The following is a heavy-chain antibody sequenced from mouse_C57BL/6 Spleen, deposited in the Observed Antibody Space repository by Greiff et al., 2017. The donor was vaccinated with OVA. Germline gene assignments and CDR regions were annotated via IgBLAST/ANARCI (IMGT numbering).Heavy chain of an antibody. D-gene: IGHD1-1*01. Sequence: VQLQQSGAELVRPGASVTLSCKASGYTFTDYEMHWVKQTPVHGLEWIGAIDPETGGTAYNQKFKGKAILTADKSSSTAYMERRSLTSEDSAVYYCTREGTTVVATPYFDHRGQGTTPTVPS. CDR2: IDPETGGT. CDR1: GYTFTDYE. CDR3: TREGTTVVATPYFDH. J-gene: IGHJ2*01. V-gene: IGHV1-15*01.